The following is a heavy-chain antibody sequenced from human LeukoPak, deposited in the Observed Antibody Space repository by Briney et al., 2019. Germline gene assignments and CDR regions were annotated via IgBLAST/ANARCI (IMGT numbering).Heavy chain of an antibody. D-gene: IGHD3-22*01. CDR3: ARDHYYDSSGYSYGMDV. Sequence: GGSLRLSCAASGFTFSSYTMNWVRQAPGKGLEWVSSISTSSYYIYYADSVKGRFTISRDNAKNSLYLQMNSLRAEDTAVYYCARDHYYDSSGYSYGMDVWGQGTTVTVSS. CDR1: GFTFSSYT. V-gene: IGHV3-21*01. CDR2: ISTSSYYI. J-gene: IGHJ6*02.